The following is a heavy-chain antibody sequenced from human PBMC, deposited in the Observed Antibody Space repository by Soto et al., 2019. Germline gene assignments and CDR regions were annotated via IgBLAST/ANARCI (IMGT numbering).Heavy chain of an antibody. CDR1: GYTFTSYG. J-gene: IGHJ6*04. V-gene: IGHV1-18*01. Sequence: ASVKVSCKASGYTFTSYGISWVRQAPGQGLEWMGWISAYNGNTNYAQKLQGRVTMTTDTSTSTAYMELRSLRSDDTAVYYCARDRLCYGDYVPYGMDVWGKGTTVTVSS. CDR2: ISAYNGNT. CDR3: ARDRLCYGDYVPYGMDV. D-gene: IGHD4-17*01.